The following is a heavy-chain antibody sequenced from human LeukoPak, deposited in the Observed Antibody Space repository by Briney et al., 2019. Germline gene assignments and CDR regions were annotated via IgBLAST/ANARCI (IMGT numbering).Heavy chain of an antibody. V-gene: IGHV1-69*13. Sequence: SVKVSCKASGGTFSSYAISWVRQAPGQGLEWMGGIIPIFGTANYAQKFQGRITITADESTSTAYMELSSLRSEDTAVYYCAAGLSVREPSWFDYWGQGTLVTVSS. CDR3: AAGLSVREPSWFDY. J-gene: IGHJ4*02. CDR1: GGTFSSYA. CDR2: IIPIFGTA. D-gene: IGHD1-26*01.